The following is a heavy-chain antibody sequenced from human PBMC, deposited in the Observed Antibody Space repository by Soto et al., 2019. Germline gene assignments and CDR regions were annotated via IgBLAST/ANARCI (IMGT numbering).Heavy chain of an antibody. CDR3: ARVGDFWSGYYYYYYYGMDV. CDR2: IWYDGSNK. J-gene: IGHJ6*02. CDR1: GFTFSSYG. V-gene: IGHV3-33*01. D-gene: IGHD3-3*01. Sequence: PGGSLRLSCAASGFTFSSYGMHWVRQAPGKGLEWVAVIWYDGSNKYYADTVKGRFTISRDNSKKTLYLQMNSLRAEDTAVYYCARVGDFWSGYYYYYYYGMDVWGQGTTVTVSS.